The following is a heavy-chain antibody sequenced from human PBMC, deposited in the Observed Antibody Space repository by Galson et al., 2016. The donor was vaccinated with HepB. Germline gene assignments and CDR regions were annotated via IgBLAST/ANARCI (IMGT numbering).Heavy chain of an antibody. D-gene: IGHD2-2*01. CDR3: SRHFCSATTCSPPRDFFDF. CDR2: IFWHDDR. V-gene: IGHV2-5*01. Sequence: PALVKPTQTLTLTCSFSGFSLTTTGVGVSWIRRPPGGALEWLAVIFWHDDRRYSPSLQSRLSIRKDPANNQVMLTITDMAPEDTATYFCSRHFCSATTCSPPRDFFDFWGQGLRVTVSS. J-gene: IGHJ4*02. CDR1: GFSLTTTGVG.